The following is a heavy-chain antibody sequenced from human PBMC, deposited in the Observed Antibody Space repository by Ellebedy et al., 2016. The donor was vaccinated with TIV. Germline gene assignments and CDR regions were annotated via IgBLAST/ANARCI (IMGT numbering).Heavy chain of an antibody. V-gene: IGHV6-1*01. J-gene: IGHJ4*02. D-gene: IGHD3-22*01. CDR2: TYYRSKWNY. Sequence: MPSETLSLTCAISGDSVSRNGAAWNWIRQSPSRGLEWLGRTYYRSKWNYDYTVSVKSRITINPDTSKNQFSLQVNSVTPEDTAVYFCARGRDSSFDYWGQGVLVTVSS. CDR1: GDSVSRNGAA. CDR3: ARGRDSSFDY.